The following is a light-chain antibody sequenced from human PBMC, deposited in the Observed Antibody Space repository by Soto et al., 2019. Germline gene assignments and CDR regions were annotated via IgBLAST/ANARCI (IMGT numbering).Light chain of an antibody. CDR3: QHYNNWPMYS. V-gene: IGKV3-15*01. CDR1: QSVGSN. CDR2: GAS. Sequence: IVMTQSPATLSVSPGERATLSCRASQSVGSNLACYQQKPGQAPRLLIRGASTRATDIPARFSGSGSGTESTLTISSLQSEDFAIYYCQHYNNWPMYSFGQGTKLEIK. J-gene: IGKJ2*03.